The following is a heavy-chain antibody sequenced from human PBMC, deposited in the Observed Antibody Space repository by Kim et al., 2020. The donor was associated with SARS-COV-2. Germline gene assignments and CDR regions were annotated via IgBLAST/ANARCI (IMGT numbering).Heavy chain of an antibody. V-gene: IGHV3-11*01. J-gene: IGHJ4*02. CDR3: ARVLRGSHPFIVFDY. D-gene: IGHD3-16*01. Sequence: ADAVKGRFTITRDNAKNSLYLQRDSLRAEDPAVYYCARVLRGSHPFIVFDYWGQGTLVTVSS.